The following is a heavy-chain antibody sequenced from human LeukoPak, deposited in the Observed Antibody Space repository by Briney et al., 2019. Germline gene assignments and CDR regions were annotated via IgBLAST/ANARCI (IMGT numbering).Heavy chain of an antibody. CDR2: ITSSSRYV. Sequence: PGGSLRLSCEASGFSFSTYNMNWVRQAPGQRLKWISSITSSSRYVFYADSVRGRFTISRDNTKNSLYLQIDSLRAEDTAVYYCAELGITMIGGVWGKGTTVTISS. CDR3: AELGITMIGGV. V-gene: IGHV3-21*01. D-gene: IGHD3-10*02. CDR1: GFSFSTYN. J-gene: IGHJ6*04.